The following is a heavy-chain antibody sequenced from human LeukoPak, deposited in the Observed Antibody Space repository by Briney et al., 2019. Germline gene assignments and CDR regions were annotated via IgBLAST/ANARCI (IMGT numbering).Heavy chain of an antibody. CDR2: IRFDGGSQ. V-gene: IGHV3-30*02. CDR1: GFIFRGYG. CDR3: AKVIQDAGRDDFLSGDDAFNF. D-gene: IGHD3-3*01. J-gene: IGHJ3*01. Sequence: KTGGSLRLSCVASGFIFRGYGMHWVRQAPGKGLEWVAYIRFDGGSQYYADAVKGRFTISRDNAKDTLYLQMNSLRVEDTAVYYCAKVIQDAGRDDFLSGDDAFNFWGQGTMVIVSS.